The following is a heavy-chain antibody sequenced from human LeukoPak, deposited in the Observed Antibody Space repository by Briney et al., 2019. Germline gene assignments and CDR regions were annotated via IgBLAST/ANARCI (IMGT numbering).Heavy chain of an antibody. CDR3: AKVDVDTASFDY. CDR1: GFTFSSYA. Sequence: GGSLRLSCAASGFTFSSYAMRWVRQAPGKGLEWVSAISGSGGRTYYADSVKGRFTISRDNSKNTLYLQMNSRRAEDTAVYYCAKVDVDTASFDYWGQGTLVTVSS. CDR2: ISGSGGRT. D-gene: IGHD5-18*01. J-gene: IGHJ4*02. V-gene: IGHV3-23*01.